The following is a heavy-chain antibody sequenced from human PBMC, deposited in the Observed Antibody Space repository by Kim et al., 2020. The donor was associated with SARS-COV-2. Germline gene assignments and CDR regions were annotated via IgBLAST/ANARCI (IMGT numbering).Heavy chain of an antibody. J-gene: IGHJ3*02. CDR3: ARHIVVVPAANQNSFAFDI. V-gene: IGHV1-69*13. Sequence: SVKVSCKASGGTFSSYAISWVRQAPGQGLEWMGGIIPIFGTANYAQKFQGRVTITADESTSTAYMELSSLRSEDTAVYYCARHIVVVPAANQNSFAFDIWGQGTMVTVSS. CDR2: IIPIFGTA. D-gene: IGHD2-2*01. CDR1: GGTFSSYA.